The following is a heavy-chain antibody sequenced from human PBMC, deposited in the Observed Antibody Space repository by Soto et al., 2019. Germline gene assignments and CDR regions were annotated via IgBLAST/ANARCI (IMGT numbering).Heavy chain of an antibody. J-gene: IGHJ4*02. CDR1: GGSIDRSNYY. D-gene: IGHD3-22*01. V-gene: IGHV4-39*01. Sequence: QLQLQESGPGLVKPSETLSLTCTVSGGSIDRSNYYWDWIRQPPGKGLEWIGTTYYNGNAYYNPSLKIRVTMSVDTSKNQFSLKLISVTAADTAVYYCARHFVAVVIKGWGYWGQGTLVTVSS. CDR2: TYYNGNA. CDR3: ARHFVAVVIKGWGY.